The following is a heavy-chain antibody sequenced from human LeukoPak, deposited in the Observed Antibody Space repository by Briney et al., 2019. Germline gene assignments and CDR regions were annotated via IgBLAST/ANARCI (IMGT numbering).Heavy chain of an antibody. D-gene: IGHD3-10*01. V-gene: IGHV3-48*04. CDR3: ARDPFFGAVDN. CDR2: ISSASGSI. Sequence: GGSLRLSCAASGFTFSSYSMNWVRQAPGKGLEWVSYISSASGSIYYADSVKGRFTISRDNAKNSLFLQMNSLRAEDTAVYYCARDPFFGAVDNWGQGTLVTVAS. CDR1: GFTFSSYS. J-gene: IGHJ4*02.